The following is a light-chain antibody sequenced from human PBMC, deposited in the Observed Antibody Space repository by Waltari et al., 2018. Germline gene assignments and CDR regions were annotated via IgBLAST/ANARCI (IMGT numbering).Light chain of an antibody. CDR2: DAS. CDR1: QSIGNN. Sequence: EIVMTQSPSTVSVSPGERATLSCRATQSIGNNLAWYQQRPGQAPRLLIYDASTRPTGVSGRFTGSGSGTEFSLTIIGLQSEDFAIYYCQQYSDGAPWTVGQGTKVEI. V-gene: IGKV3-15*01. CDR3: QQYSDGAPWT. J-gene: IGKJ1*01.